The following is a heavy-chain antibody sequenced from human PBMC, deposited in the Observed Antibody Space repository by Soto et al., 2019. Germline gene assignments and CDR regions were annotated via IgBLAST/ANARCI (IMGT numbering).Heavy chain of an antibody. CDR2: ISTSGATR. CDR3: ARFFGSGFDY. D-gene: IGHD6-19*01. V-gene: IGHV3-48*01. CDR1: GFTFSTDS. J-gene: IGHJ4*02. Sequence: EVQLVESGGGLVQPGGSLRLSCVASGFTFSTDSMNWVRQAPGKGLEWVAHISTSGATRYYADSVKGRFTISRDNAKTSLYLQMDGLRSGDTAVYYCARFFGSGFDYWGQGTLVTVSS.